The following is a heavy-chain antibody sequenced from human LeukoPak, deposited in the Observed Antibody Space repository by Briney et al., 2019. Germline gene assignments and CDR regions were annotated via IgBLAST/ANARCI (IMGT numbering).Heavy chain of an antibody. J-gene: IGHJ4*02. CDR3: ARAAAEDSSWYYFDY. Sequence: SQTLSLTCSVSGDSISSRTYYWTWIRQHPEKGLEWIGYIWNSGSTNYNPSLKSRVTISVDTSKNQFSLKLSSVTAADTAVYYCARAAAEDSSWYYFDYWGQGTLVTVSS. D-gene: IGHD6-13*01. CDR2: IWNSGST. CDR1: GDSISSRTYY. V-gene: IGHV4-31*03.